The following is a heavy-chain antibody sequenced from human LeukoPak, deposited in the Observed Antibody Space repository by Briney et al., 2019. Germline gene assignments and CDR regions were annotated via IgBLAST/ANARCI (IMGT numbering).Heavy chain of an antibody. CDR3: ARLGGYYYYYMDV. J-gene: IGHJ6*03. V-gene: IGHV1-69*06. CDR1: GGTFSSYA. CDR2: IIPIFGTA. D-gene: IGHD1-26*01. Sequence: ASVKVSCKASGGTFSSYAISWVRQAPGQGLEWMGGIIPIFGTANYAQKFQGRVTITADKSTSTAYMELSSLRSGDTAVYYCARLGGYYYYYMDVWGKGTTVTVSS.